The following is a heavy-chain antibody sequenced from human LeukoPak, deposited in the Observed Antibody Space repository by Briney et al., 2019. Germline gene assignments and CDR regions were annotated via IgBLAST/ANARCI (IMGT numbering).Heavy chain of an antibody. CDR2: ISGSGGST. D-gene: IGHD4-17*01. CDR1: GFTFSSYA. J-gene: IGHJ4*02. Sequence: PGGSLRLSCAASGFTFSSYAMSWVRQAPGKGLEWVSAISGSGGSTYYADSVKGRFTISRDNSKNTLYLQMNSLRAEDTAVYYCATDYVGQPAIDYWGQGTLVTVSS. CDR3: ATDYVGQPAIDY. V-gene: IGHV3-23*01.